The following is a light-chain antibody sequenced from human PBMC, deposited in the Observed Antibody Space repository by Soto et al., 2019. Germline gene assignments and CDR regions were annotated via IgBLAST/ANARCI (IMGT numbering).Light chain of an antibody. J-gene: IGKJ1*01. Sequence: DIQMTQSPSSLSASIGDRVTITCRASQTVNTYLHWYQQKPGKAPKLLIYAASSLQSGVPSRFSGSGSGTDFTLTISSLQPEDFATYYCQQSYSTLSWTFGQGTKVDIK. CDR1: QTVNTY. CDR2: AAS. V-gene: IGKV1-39*01. CDR3: QQSYSTLSWT.